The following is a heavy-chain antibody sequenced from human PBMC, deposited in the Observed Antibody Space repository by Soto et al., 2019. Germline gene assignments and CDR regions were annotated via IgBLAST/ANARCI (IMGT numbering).Heavy chain of an antibody. J-gene: IGHJ5*02. Sequence: GGSLRLSCAASGFTFSNAWMSWVRQAPGKGLEWVGRIKSKTDGGTTDYAAPVKGRFTISRDDSKNTLYLQMNSLKTEDTAVYYCTTSHYYDSSGYYPWGQGTLVTVSS. CDR1: GFTFSNAW. CDR3: TTSHYYDSSGYYP. V-gene: IGHV3-15*01. CDR2: IKSKTDGGTT. D-gene: IGHD3-22*01.